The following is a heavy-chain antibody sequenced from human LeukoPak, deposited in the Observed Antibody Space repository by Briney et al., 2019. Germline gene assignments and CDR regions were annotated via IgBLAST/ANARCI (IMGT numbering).Heavy chain of an antibody. Sequence: SETLSLTCAVYGGSFSGYYWSWIRQPPGKGLEWIGEINHSGSTNYNPSLKSRVTISVDTSKNQFSLKLSSVTAADTAVYYCARRGGSGITRGTSFDYWGQGTLVTVSS. J-gene: IGHJ4*02. V-gene: IGHV4-34*01. CDR1: GGSFSGYY. CDR3: ARRGGSGITRGTSFDY. CDR2: INHSGST. D-gene: IGHD3-10*01.